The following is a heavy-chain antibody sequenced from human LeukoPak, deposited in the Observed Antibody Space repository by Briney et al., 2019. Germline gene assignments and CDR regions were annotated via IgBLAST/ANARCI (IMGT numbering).Heavy chain of an antibody. Sequence: SETLSLTCTVSGGSISSSSYYWGWIRQPPGKGLEWIGSIYYSGSTYYNPSLKSRVTISVDTSKNQFSLKLSSVTAADTAVYYCAREYDSSSWDFSDYWGQGTLVTVSS. CDR3: AREYDSSSWDFSDY. D-gene: IGHD6-13*01. V-gene: IGHV4-39*07. CDR1: GGSISSSSYY. CDR2: IYYSGST. J-gene: IGHJ4*02.